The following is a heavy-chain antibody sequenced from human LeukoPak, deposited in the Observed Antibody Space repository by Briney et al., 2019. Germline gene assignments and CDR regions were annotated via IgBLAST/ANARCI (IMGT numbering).Heavy chain of an antibody. V-gene: IGHV4-59*08. Sequence: SETLSLTCTVSGGSISSYYWSWLRQPPGKGLEWIGYIYYSGSTNYNPSLKSRVTISVDTSKNQFSLKLSSVTAADTAVYYCARHRGGYCSSTSCWNWFDPWGQGTLVTVSS. CDR3: ARHRGGYCSSTSCWNWFDP. J-gene: IGHJ5*02. CDR2: IYYSGST. D-gene: IGHD2-2*01. CDR1: GGSISSYY.